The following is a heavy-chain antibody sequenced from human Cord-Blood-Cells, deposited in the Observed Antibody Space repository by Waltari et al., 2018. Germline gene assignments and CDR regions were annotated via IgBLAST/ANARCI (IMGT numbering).Heavy chain of an antibody. D-gene: IGHD7-27*01. CDR3: ARDRAGEDRNWYFDL. V-gene: IGHV4-59*01. J-gene: IGHJ2*01. CDR2: IYYSGST. Sequence: QVHLQESGPGLVKPSETLSLTCTVSGGSISSYYWSWIRQPPGKGLEWIGYIYYSGSTNYTPSLKSRVTISVDTSKNQFSLKLSSVTAADTAVYYCARDRAGEDRNWYFDLWGRGTLVTVSS. CDR1: GGSISSYY.